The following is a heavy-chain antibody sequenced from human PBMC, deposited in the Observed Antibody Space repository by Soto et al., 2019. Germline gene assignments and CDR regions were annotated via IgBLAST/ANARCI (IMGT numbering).Heavy chain of an antibody. Sequence: GGSLRLSCPASEFTFSSYGMHWVRQAPGKGLEWLSVISYDGSNKYYTDSVKGRFTISRDNSKNTLYFQMNSVRGEDTAVYYCAKDRAFWSGTHDAFDIWGQGTMVTVSS. V-gene: IGHV3-30*18. CDR3: AKDRAFWSGTHDAFDI. CDR1: EFTFSSYG. CDR2: ISYDGSNK. J-gene: IGHJ3*02. D-gene: IGHD3-3*01.